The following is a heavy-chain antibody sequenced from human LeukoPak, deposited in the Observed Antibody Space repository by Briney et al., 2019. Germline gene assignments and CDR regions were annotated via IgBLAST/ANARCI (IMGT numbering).Heavy chain of an antibody. CDR2: ISYDGSNK. CDR1: GFTFSSYA. D-gene: IGHD6-13*01. Sequence: SGGSLRLSCAASGFTFSSYAMHWVRQAPGKVLEWVAVISYDGSNKYYADSVKGRFTISRDNSKNTLYLQMNSLRAEDTAVYYCARESRYYFDYWGQGTLVTVSS. CDR3: ARESRYYFDY. V-gene: IGHV3-30*04. J-gene: IGHJ4*02.